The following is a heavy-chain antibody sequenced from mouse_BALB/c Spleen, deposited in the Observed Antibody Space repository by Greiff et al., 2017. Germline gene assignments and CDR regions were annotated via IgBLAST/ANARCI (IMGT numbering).Heavy chain of an antibody. CDR3: TRWGLLEDY. Sequence: QVQLKESAAELARPGASVKMSCKASGYTFTSYTMHWVKQRPGQGLEWIGNIYPSDSYTNYNQKFKDKATLTVDKSSSTAYMQLSSPTSEDSAVYYCTRWGLLEDYWGQGTTLTVSS. CDR1: GYTFTSYT. V-gene: IGHV1-4*02. D-gene: IGHD1-1*01. CDR2: IYPSDSYT. J-gene: IGHJ2*01.